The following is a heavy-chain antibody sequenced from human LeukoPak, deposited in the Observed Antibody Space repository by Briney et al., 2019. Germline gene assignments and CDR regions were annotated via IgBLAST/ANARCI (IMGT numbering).Heavy chain of an antibody. CDR3: ARPLEDQLLPLYAFDI. CDR2: IYYSGST. D-gene: IGHD2-2*01. Sequence: SETLSLTCTVSGGSISSSSYYWGWIRQPPGKGLEWIGSIYYSGSTYYNPSLKSRVTISVDTSKNQFSLKLSSVTAADAAVYYCARPLEDQLLPLYAFDIWGQGTMVTVSS. J-gene: IGHJ3*02. CDR1: GGSISSSSYY. V-gene: IGHV4-39*01.